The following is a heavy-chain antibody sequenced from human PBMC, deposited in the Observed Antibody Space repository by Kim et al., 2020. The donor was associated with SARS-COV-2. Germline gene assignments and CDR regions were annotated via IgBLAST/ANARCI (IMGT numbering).Heavy chain of an antibody. V-gene: IGHV3-23*01. CDR3: AKVYYGSGSYYNNLNDY. J-gene: IGHJ4*02. CDR2: ISGSGGST. CDR1: GFTFSSYA. D-gene: IGHD3-10*01. Sequence: GGSLRLSCAASGFTFSSYAMSWVRQAPGKGLEWVSAISGSGGSTYYADSVKGRFTISRDNSKNTLYLQMNSLRAEDTAVYYCAKVYYGSGSYYNNLNDYWGQGTLVTVSS.